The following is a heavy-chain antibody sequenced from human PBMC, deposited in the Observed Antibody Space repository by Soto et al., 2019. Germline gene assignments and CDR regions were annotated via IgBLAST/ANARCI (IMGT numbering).Heavy chain of an antibody. V-gene: IGHV3-30-3*01. D-gene: IGHD6-13*01. CDR1: GFAFSSYA. CDR2: ISYDGSNK. Sequence: GGSLRLSCAASGFAFSSYAMHWVRQAPGKGLEWVAVISYDGSNKYYADSVKGRFTISRDNSKNTLYLQMNSLRAEDTAVYYCAREYSSSWYYYFDYWGKGTLVTVSS. J-gene: IGHJ4*02. CDR3: AREYSSSWYYYFDY.